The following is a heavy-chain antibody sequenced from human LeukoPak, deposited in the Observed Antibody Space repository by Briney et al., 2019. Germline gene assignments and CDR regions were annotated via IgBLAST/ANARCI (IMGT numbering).Heavy chain of an antibody. CDR2: IYYSGST. V-gene: IGHV4-59*01. CDR1: GGSISSYY. Sequence: SETLSLTCTVSGGSISSYYWSWIRQPPGKGLEWIGYIYYSGSTNFNPSLKSRVTISVDTSKNQFSLKLCSVTAADTAVYYCARGYGETSTRWGQGTLVTVSS. CDR3: ARGYGETSTR. D-gene: IGHD4-17*01. J-gene: IGHJ4*02.